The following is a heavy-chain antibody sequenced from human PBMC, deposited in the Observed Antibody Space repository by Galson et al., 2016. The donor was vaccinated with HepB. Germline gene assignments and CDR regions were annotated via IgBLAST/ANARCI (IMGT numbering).Heavy chain of an antibody. Sequence: SLRLSCAASGLSFSSYALHWVRQAPGKGLEWVALISNNGRQIHYADSVKGRFTISRDNSRNILFLEISSLRTEDTAVYYCATDKESGSYFYVSGHVHDYWGQGTLVTVS. V-gene: IGHV3-30*04. J-gene: IGHJ4*02. CDR2: ISNNGRQI. CDR3: ATDKESGSYFYVSGHVHDY. D-gene: IGHD3-10*01. CDR1: GLSFSSYA.